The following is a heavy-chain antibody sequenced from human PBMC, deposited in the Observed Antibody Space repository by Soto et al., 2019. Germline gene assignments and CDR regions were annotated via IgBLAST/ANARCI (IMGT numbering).Heavy chain of an antibody. CDR2: ISGSGGST. D-gene: IGHD2-15*01. CDR3: AKEYKDIVVVVAATQIHYFDY. V-gene: IGHV3-23*01. Sequence: GGSLRLSCAASGFTFSSYAMSWVRQAPGKGLEWVSAISGSGGSTYYADSVKGRFTISRDNSKNTLYLQMNSLRAEDTAVYYCAKEYKDIVVVVAATQIHYFDYWGQGTLVTVSS. CDR1: GFTFSSYA. J-gene: IGHJ4*02.